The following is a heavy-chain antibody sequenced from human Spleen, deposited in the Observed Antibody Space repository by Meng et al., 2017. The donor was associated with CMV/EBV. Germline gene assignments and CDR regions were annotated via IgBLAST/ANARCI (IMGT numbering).Heavy chain of an antibody. V-gene: IGHV3-30*02. J-gene: IGHJ3*01. D-gene: IGHD2-15*01. Sequence: GSLRLSCAASGFTFSSYGMHWVRQAPGKGLEWVSYIWYDGTNKYYADSVKGRFTISRDNSKNTLYLQMNSLRGEDTAVYYCAPGSGLWGQGTMVTVSS. CDR3: APGSGL. CDR1: GFTFSSYG. CDR2: IWYDGTNK.